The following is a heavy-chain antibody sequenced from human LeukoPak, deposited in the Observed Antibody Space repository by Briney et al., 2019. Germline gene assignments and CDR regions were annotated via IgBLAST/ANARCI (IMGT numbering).Heavy chain of an antibody. Sequence: SETLSLTCAVSGGSISSGTHYWNWIRQHPGQGLEWIGHIYNTGSAYYNPSLMSRVSISIDTSESQFSLKLSSVTAADTAVYYCASTHCASPSCYSYYYSGLEVWGQGTTVIVSS. CDR2: IYNTGSA. D-gene: IGHD2-2*01. V-gene: IGHV4-31*11. J-gene: IGHJ6*02. CDR1: GGSISSGTHY. CDR3: ASTHCASPSCYSYYYSGLEV.